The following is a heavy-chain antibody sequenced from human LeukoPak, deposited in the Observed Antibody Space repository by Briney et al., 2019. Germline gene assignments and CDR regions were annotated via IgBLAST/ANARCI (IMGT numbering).Heavy chain of an antibody. CDR2: INSDGTST. CDR1: GFSFSSYW. V-gene: IGHV3-74*01. J-gene: IGHJ5*02. CDR3: LRSYCTTSNCYGWFDP. D-gene: IGHD2-2*01. Sequence: PGGSLRLSCAASGFSFSSYWMSWVRQAPGKGLEWVSRINSDGTSTSYADSVKGRFTISRDNAKNTLSLQMNSLRDEDTAVYYCLRSYCTTSNCYGWFDPWGQGTLVTVSS.